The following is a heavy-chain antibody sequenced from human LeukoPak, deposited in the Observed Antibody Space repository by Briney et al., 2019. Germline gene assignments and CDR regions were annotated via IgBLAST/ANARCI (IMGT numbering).Heavy chain of an antibody. CDR3: ARVYLSSGATTFLYFGY. CDR1: GYTFTAYY. CDR2: INPNRGGT. J-gene: IGHJ4*02. V-gene: IGHV1-2*02. Sequence: VSMKFSCNASGYTFTAYYMNWVRQAPGQGIEWMGLINPNRGGTNYAQRFQGRVTMTRDTSISTAYMELSRLRSDDTAVYYCARVYLSSGATTFLYFGYWGQGTPVTVSS. D-gene: IGHD1-26*01.